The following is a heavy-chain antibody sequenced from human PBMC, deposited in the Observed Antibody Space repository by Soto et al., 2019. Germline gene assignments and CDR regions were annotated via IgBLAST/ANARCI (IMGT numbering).Heavy chain of an antibody. V-gene: IGHV3-74*01. J-gene: IGHJ6*02. CDR3: ARDSYYYDSSGYYFSNYYYGMDV. CDR2: IDSDGSST. CDR1: GFTFSSYW. Sequence: SLRLSCAASGFTFSSYWMHWVRQAPGKGLVWVSRIDSDGSSTSYADSVKGRFTISRDNAKNTLYLQMNSLRAEDTAVYYCARDSYYYDSSGYYFSNYYYGMDVWGQGTTVTVSS. D-gene: IGHD3-22*01.